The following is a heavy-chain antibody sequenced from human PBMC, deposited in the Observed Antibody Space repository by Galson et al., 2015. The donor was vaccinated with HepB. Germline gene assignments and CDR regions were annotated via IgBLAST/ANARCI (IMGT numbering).Heavy chain of an antibody. CDR3: AREDGDNIWNFDL. CDR2: TYFRSRWYT. J-gene: IGHJ2*01. D-gene: IGHD5-24*01. CDR1: GDSVSSYDVA. Sequence: CAISGDSVSSYDVAWNWIRQSPSRGLEWLGRTYFRSRWYTDYAVSLKSRITINPDPSKDQFSLQVNSVIPDDTAIYYCAREDGDNIWNFDLWGRGTRVTVTS. V-gene: IGHV6-1*01.